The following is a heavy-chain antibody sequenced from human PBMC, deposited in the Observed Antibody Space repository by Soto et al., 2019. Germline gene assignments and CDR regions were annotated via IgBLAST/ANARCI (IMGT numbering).Heavy chain of an antibody. V-gene: IGHV3-23*01. CDR1: GFTFSSYA. D-gene: IGHD3-3*01. CDR3: TKDREFTYYDLWSGYYAFDS. CDR2: ISSVGGST. Sequence: EVHLLESGGGLVLPGVSLRLSCAGSGFTFSSYAMSWVRQAPGKGLEWVSAISSVGGSTYYADSVKGRFIISRDNSENTLYLQVNSLRAEDTAIYYFTKDREFTYYDLWSGYYAFDSWGQGTLVTVSS. J-gene: IGHJ4*02.